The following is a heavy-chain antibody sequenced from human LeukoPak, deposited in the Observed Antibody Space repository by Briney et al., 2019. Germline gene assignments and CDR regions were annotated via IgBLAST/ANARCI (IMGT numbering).Heavy chain of an antibody. J-gene: IGHJ4*02. D-gene: IGHD3-22*01. V-gene: IGHV4-39*01. CDR1: GGCISSGPYY. Sequence: PSETLSLTCTVSGGCISSGPYYWGWIRQPPGKGLEWIGNIYYGENTYYNPSLKSRVTISIDTSKNQFYLKLSSLTAADTAVYFCARRDDSSGYHKIFDYWGPGTLVTVSS. CDR2: IYYGENT. CDR3: ARRDDSSGYHKIFDY.